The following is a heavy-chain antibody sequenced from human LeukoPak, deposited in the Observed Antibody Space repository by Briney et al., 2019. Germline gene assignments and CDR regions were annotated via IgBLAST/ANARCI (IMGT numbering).Heavy chain of an antibody. CDR3: ECRFLEWLLYPFDY. CDR2: IIPIFGTA. CDR1: GGSFSSYA. Sequence: SVKVSCKASGGSFSSYAINWVRQAPGQGLEWMGGIIPIFGTAKYAQKFQGRVTITADESTSTAYMELSSLRSEDTAVYYCECRFLEWLLYPFDYWGQGTLVTVSS. V-gene: IGHV1-69*13. D-gene: IGHD3-3*01. J-gene: IGHJ4*02.